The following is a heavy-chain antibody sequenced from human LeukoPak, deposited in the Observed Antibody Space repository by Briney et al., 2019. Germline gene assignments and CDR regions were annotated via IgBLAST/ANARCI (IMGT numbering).Heavy chain of an antibody. CDR1: GFTFSNYA. CDR3: AKDGGLRFLEWLLYVGYFDY. CDR2: ISGNGVST. J-gene: IGHJ4*02. Sequence: PGGSLRLSCAASGFTFSNYAMNWVRQAPGKGLEWVSSISGNGVSTYYADSVKGRFTISRDNSKNTLYLQMNSLRAEDTAVYYCAKDGGLRFLEWLLYVGYFDYWGQGNLVTVSS. V-gene: IGHV3-23*01. D-gene: IGHD3-3*01.